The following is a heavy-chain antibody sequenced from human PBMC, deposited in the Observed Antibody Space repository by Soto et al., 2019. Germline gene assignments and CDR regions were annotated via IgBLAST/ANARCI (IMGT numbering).Heavy chain of an antibody. J-gene: IGHJ5*02. CDR2: ISSNSAYI. D-gene: IGHD6-13*01. V-gene: IGHV3-21*01. CDR1: GFTFRSLT. CDR3: TRDASRDSSARGWFDP. Sequence: WGSLRLSCAASGFTFRSLTMNFFRHSPLKGLEWVSTISSNSAYIYYTDALRGRFTISRDNAKNSLHLQMNSLRAEDTAVYYCTRDASRDSSARGWFDPWGPGTLVTVSS.